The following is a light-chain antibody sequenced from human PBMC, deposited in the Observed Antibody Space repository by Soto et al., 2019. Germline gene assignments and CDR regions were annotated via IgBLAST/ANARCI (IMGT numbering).Light chain of an antibody. CDR3: SSYTSSSTRV. CDR1: SSDVGGYNY. V-gene: IGLV2-14*01. Sequence: QSVLTQPASVSGSPGQSITISCTGTSSDVGGYNYVSWYQQHPGKAPKLMIYDVSNRPSGVSNRFSGSKSGNTASLTISGLQAADEADYYCSSYTSSSTRVFGGGTKVTVL. CDR2: DVS. J-gene: IGLJ2*01.